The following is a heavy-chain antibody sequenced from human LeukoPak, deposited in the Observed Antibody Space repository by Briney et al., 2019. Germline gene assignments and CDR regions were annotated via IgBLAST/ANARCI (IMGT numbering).Heavy chain of an antibody. CDR2: INPSDDST. Sequence: ASVKVSCKVSGYTLTELSMHWVRQAPGKGLEWMGIINPSDDSTRYAQKFQGRVTMTKDTSTNTVYMDLSSLSSDDTAVYYCARAYYDSSAYHHAVYFDYWGQGTLVTVSS. D-gene: IGHD3-22*01. J-gene: IGHJ4*02. CDR3: ARAYYDSSAYHHAVYFDY. V-gene: IGHV1-46*01. CDR1: GYTLTELS.